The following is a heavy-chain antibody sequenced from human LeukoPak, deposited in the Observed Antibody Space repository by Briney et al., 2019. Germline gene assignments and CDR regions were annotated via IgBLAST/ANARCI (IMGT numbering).Heavy chain of an antibody. V-gene: IGHV3-23*01. Sequence: GGSLRLSCAASGFTVSSYAMTWVRQAPGKGLEWVSAIGYSTDDTNYADSVKGRFTISRDNSMNTLYLQMSSLRADDTALYYCAKDDDGQHHGVDHWGQGTLVTVSS. J-gene: IGHJ4*02. CDR1: GFTVSSYA. CDR3: AKDDDGQHHGVDH. CDR2: IGYSTDDT. D-gene: IGHD4-17*01.